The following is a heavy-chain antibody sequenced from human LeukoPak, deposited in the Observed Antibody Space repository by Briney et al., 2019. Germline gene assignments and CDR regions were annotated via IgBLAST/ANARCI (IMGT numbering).Heavy chain of an antibody. Sequence: ASVKVSCKASGYTFTGHYMHWVRQAPGQGLEWMGWINPNSGSTNYAQKFQGRVTMTRDTSISTAYMELSRLRSDDTAVYYCARVHSYGYDSDFDYWGRGTLVTVSS. D-gene: IGHD5-18*01. CDR2: INPNSGST. V-gene: IGHV1-2*02. J-gene: IGHJ4*02. CDR3: ARVHSYGYDSDFDY. CDR1: GYTFTGHY.